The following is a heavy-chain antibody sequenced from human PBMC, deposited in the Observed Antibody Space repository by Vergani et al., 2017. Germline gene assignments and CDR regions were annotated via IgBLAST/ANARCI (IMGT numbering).Heavy chain of an antibody. CDR3: AKGGYYYGSGSSYYGMDV. D-gene: IGHD3-10*01. CDR1: GFTFSSYA. V-gene: IGHV3-23*01. Sequence: EVQLLESGGGLVQPGGSLRLSCAASGFTFSSYAMSWVRQAPGKGLEWVSAISGSGGSTYYADSVNGRFTISRDNSKNTLYLQMNSLRAEDTAVYYCAKGGYYYGSGSSYYGMDVWGQGTTVTVSS. CDR2: ISGSGGST. J-gene: IGHJ6*02.